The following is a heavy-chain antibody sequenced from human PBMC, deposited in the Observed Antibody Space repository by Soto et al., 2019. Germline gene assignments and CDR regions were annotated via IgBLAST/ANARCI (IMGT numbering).Heavy chain of an antibody. CDR1: GFTVSSNY. CDR3: AGVGYDFWSAYDTPDYCYFDH. D-gene: IGHD3-3*01. J-gene: IGHJ2*01. Sequence: GESLKISCAASGFTVSSNYMSWVRQAPGKGLEWVSVIYSGGSRYYADSVKGRFTISRHNSKNTLYLQMNSLRAEDTAVYYCAGVGYDFWSAYDTPDYCYFDHWGRGTLVTVSS. V-gene: IGHV3-53*04. CDR2: IYSGGSR.